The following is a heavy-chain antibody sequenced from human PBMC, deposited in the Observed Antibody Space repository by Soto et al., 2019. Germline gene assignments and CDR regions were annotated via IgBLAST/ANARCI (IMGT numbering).Heavy chain of an antibody. Sequence: SETLSLTCSVSGGSIGSYYWSWIRQPPGKGLEWIGYIYYSGSTNYNPSLKSRVTISVDTSKNQFSLKLSSVTAADTAVYYCARDQYDFWSGYSLDPWGQGTLGTVS. J-gene: IGHJ5*02. CDR1: GGSIGSYY. V-gene: IGHV4-59*01. CDR2: IYYSGST. CDR3: ARDQYDFWSGYSLDP. D-gene: IGHD3-3*01.